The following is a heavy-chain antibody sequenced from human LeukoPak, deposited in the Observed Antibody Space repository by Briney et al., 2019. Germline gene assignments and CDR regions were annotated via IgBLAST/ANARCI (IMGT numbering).Heavy chain of an antibody. J-gene: IGHJ4*02. V-gene: IGHV3-11*01. CDR1: GFIFNNYA. CDR2: ISSSGSTI. Sequence: GGSLRLSCAASGFIFNNYAMSWIRQAPGKGLEWVSYISSSGSTIYYADSVKGRFTISRDNAKNSLYLQMNSLRAEDTAVYYCAREMWRGFVDYWGQGTLVTVSS. D-gene: IGHD3-3*01. CDR3: AREMWRGFVDY.